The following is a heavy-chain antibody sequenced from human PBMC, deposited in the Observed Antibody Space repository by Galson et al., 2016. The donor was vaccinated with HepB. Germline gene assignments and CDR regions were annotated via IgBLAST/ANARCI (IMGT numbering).Heavy chain of an antibody. CDR3: ANRYGYNYGFDY. J-gene: IGHJ4*02. V-gene: IGHV3-11*04. Sequence: SLRLSCAASGFPFTDSYMRWIRQAPGRGLEWVSYISSSGSAKFYADSVKGRFTISRDNAKNSLYLQMNSLRAEDTAIYYCANRYGYNYGFDYWGQGALVTFSS. CDR2: ISSSGSAK. CDR1: GFPFTDSY. D-gene: IGHD5-24*01.